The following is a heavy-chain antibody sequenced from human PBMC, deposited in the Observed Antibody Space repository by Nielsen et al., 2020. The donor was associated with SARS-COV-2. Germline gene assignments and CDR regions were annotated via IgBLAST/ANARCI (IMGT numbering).Heavy chain of an antibody. CDR3: ARGPDDYGDSVDGYYYGMDV. CDR1: GFTFSDYY. J-gene: IGHJ6*02. CDR2: ISSSGSTI. D-gene: IGHD4-17*01. Sequence: GGSLRLSCAASGFTFSDYYMSWIRQAPGKGLEWVSYISSSGSTIYYADSVKGRFTISRDNAKNSLYLQMNSLRAEDTAVYYCARGPDDYGDSVDGYYYGMDVWGQGTTVTVSS. V-gene: IGHV3-11*01.